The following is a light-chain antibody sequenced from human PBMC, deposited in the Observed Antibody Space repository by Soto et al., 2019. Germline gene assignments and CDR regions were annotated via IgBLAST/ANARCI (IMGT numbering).Light chain of an antibody. J-gene: IGLJ2*01. Sequence: QSALTQPASVSGSPGQSITISCTGTSSDIGSYNPVSWYQQHPGKAPKLVIYEDSKRPSGVSRRFSGSKSGNTASLTISGLQAEDEAFYYCCSFTSSSTVFGGGTKLTVL. CDR3: CSFTSSSTV. CDR1: SSDIGSYNP. CDR2: EDS. V-gene: IGLV2-23*01.